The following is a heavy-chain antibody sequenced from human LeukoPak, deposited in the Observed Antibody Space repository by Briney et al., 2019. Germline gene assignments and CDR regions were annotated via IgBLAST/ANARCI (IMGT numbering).Heavy chain of an antibody. J-gene: IGHJ4*02. CDR2: IIPIFGTA. D-gene: IGHD4-17*01. V-gene: IGHV1-69*13. Sequence: SVKVSCKASGGTFSSYAISWVRQAPGRGLEWMGGIIPIFGTANYAQKFQGRVTITADESTSTAYMELSSLRSEDTAVYYCARAYGDTPYYFDYWGQGTLVTVSS. CDR3: ARAYGDTPYYFDY. CDR1: GGTFSSYA.